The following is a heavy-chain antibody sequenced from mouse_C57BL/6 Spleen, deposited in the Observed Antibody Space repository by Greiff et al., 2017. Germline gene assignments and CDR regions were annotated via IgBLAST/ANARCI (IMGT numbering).Heavy chain of an antibody. CDR1: GFTFSDAW. Sequence: EVKLVESGGGLVQPGGSMKLSCAASGFTFSDAWMDWVRQSPEKGLEWVAEIRNKANNHATYYAESVKGRFTISRDDSKSSVYLQMNSLRAEDTGIYYCTRVGREYYFDYWGQGTTLTVSS. CDR2: IRNKANNHAT. CDR3: TRVGREYYFDY. V-gene: IGHV6-6*01. J-gene: IGHJ2*01.